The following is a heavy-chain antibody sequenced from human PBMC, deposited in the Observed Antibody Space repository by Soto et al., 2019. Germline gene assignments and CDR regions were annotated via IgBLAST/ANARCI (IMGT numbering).Heavy chain of an antibody. CDR2: ISYDGSNK. D-gene: IGHD3-9*01. CDR3: AKDRSGYYDILTGYYFDY. V-gene: IGHV3-30*18. CDR1: GFTFSSYG. Sequence: GGSLRLSCAASGFTFSSYGMHWVRQAPGKGLEWVAVISYDGSNKYYADSVKGRFTISRDNSKNTLYLQMNSLRAEDTAVYYCAKDRSGYYDILTGYYFDYWGQGTLVTVSS. J-gene: IGHJ4*02.